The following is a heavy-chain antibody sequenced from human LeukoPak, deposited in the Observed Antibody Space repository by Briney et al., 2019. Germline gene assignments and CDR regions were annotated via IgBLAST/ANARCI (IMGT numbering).Heavy chain of an antibody. V-gene: IGHV3-48*03. D-gene: IGHD1-14*01. CDR1: GFTFSSYE. Sequence: GGSLRLSCAASGFTFSSYEMNWVRQAPGKGLEWVSYISSSGSNIYYADSVKGRFTISRDNAKNSLYLQMNSLRADDTAVYYCARGVENHFDIWGRGTLVTVSS. CDR2: ISSSGSNI. CDR3: ARGVENHFDI. J-gene: IGHJ4*02.